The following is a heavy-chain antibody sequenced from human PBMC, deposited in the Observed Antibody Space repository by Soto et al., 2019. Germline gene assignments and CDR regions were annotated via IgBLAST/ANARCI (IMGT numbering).Heavy chain of an antibody. V-gene: IGHV3-74*01. J-gene: IGHJ6*02. D-gene: IGHD2-2*01. Sequence: EVQLVESGGGSVQPGGSLRLSCAASGVTFSTYWMHWVRQVPGKGPVWVSRINRDGSSTDYADSVKGRFTISRDNAKSTLYLQMTSLRAEDTAVYYCARPQYCSSHSCNYGMDVWGQGTSVTVSS. CDR3: ARPQYCSSHSCNYGMDV. CDR1: GVTFSTYW. CDR2: INRDGSST.